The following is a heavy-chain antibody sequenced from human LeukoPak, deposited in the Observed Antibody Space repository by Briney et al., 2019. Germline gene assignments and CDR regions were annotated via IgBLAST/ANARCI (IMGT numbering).Heavy chain of an antibody. J-gene: IGHJ5*02. D-gene: IGHD6-19*01. Sequence: GGSLRLSCAASGFTFSSYAMSWVRQAPGKGLEWLSAISGSGGSTYYADSVKGRFTISRDNSKNTLYLQMNSLRAEDTAVYYCAKDGRIAVAGTLGGDWFDPWGQGTLVTVSS. CDR2: ISGSGGST. V-gene: IGHV3-23*01. CDR1: GFTFSSYA. CDR3: AKDGRIAVAGTLGGDWFDP.